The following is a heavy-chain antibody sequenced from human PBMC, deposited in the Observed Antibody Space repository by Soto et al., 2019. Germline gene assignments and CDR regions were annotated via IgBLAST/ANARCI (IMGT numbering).Heavy chain of an antibody. D-gene: IGHD6-13*01. Sequence: GGSLRLSCAASGFTFSSYGMRWVRQAPGKGLEWVAVISYDGSKKYYADSVKGRFTIPRDNSKNTLYLQMNSLRVEDTAVYYCAKGGPFSIAAAGTQWGQGTLVTVSS. V-gene: IGHV3-30*18. CDR1: GFTFSSYG. J-gene: IGHJ4*02. CDR2: ISYDGSKK. CDR3: AKGGPFSIAAAGTQ.